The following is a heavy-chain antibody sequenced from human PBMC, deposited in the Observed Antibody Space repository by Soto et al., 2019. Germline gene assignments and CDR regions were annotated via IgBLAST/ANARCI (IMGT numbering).Heavy chain of an antibody. Sequence: GGSLRLSCAASGFTFSSYGMHWVRQAPGKGLEWVAVISYDGSNKYYADSVKGRFTISRDNSKNTLYLQMNSLRAEDTAVYYCAKYEIKLLSVVAAIDYWGQGTLVTVSS. J-gene: IGHJ4*02. V-gene: IGHV3-30*18. D-gene: IGHD2-15*01. CDR1: GFTFSSYG. CDR2: ISYDGSNK. CDR3: AKYEIKLLSVVAAIDY.